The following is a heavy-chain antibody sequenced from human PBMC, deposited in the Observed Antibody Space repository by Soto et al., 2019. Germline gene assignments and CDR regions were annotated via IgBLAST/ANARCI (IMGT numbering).Heavy chain of an antibody. Sequence: GGSLRLSCAASGFTFSSYAMHWVRQAPGKGLEWVAVISYDGSNKYYADSVKGRFTISRDNSKNTLYLQMNSLRAEDTAVYYCARDRHNYYYDSSGYYPMGAFDIWGRGTMVTVSS. CDR3: ARDRHNYYYDSSGYYPMGAFDI. J-gene: IGHJ3*02. D-gene: IGHD3-22*01. CDR1: GFTFSSYA. V-gene: IGHV3-30-3*01. CDR2: ISYDGSNK.